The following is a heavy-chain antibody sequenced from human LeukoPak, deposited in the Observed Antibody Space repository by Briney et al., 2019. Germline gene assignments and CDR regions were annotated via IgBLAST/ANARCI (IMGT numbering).Heavy chain of an antibody. V-gene: IGHV3-23*01. CDR2: ILGSGGST. Sequence: QPGASPRLSCAASGFTFSNYAMSWVCQAPGKGLEWVSAILGSGGSTYYADSVKGRFTVSRDNSKSTLYLQMNSLRAEDTALYYCAKWGDYDVLTGYYVPDYWGQGTLVTVSS. J-gene: IGHJ4*02. D-gene: IGHD3-9*01. CDR1: GFTFSNYA. CDR3: AKWGDYDVLTGYYVPDY.